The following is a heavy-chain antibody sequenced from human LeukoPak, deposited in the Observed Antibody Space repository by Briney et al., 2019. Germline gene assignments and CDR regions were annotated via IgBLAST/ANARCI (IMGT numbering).Heavy chain of an antibody. CDR1: GGSFSGYY. D-gene: IGHD7-27*01. J-gene: IGHJ3*02. CDR2: INHSGST. CDR3: ARANLGLDAFDI. V-gene: IGHV4-34*01. Sequence: SETLSLTCAVYGGSFSGYYWSWIRQPPGKGLEWIGEINHSGSTNYNPSLKSRVTISVDTSKNQFSLKLSSVTAADTAVYYCARANLGLDAFDIWGQRDNGHRLF.